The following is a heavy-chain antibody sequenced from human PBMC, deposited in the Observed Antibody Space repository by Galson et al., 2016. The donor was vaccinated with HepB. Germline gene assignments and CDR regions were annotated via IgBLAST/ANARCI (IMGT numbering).Heavy chain of an antibody. V-gene: IGHV1-2*02. CDR3: ARVGILGVPDY. CDR1: GYTFSDYY. J-gene: IGHJ4*02. D-gene: IGHD2-21*01. CDR2: MNPNNGVT. Sequence: SVKVSCKASGYTFSDYYIHWIRQAPGQGLEWMGWMNPNNGVTNYVEKFQGRVTMTRDTSITTAHMELKRLKYDDTAVYCCARVGILGVPDYWGQGTLVTVSS.